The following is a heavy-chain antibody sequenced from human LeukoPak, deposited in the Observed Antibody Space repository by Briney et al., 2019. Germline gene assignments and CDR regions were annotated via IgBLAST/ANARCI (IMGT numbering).Heavy chain of an antibody. Sequence: ASMKVSCKASGYTFTSYYMHWVRQAPGQGLEWMGIINPSGGSTSYAQKFQGRVTMTRDMSTSTVYMELSNLRSEDTAVYYCARWSAWFGFTDYWGQGTLVTVSS. V-gene: IGHV1-46*01. J-gene: IGHJ4*02. CDR1: GYTFTSYY. CDR2: INPSGGST. D-gene: IGHD3-10*01. CDR3: ARWSAWFGFTDY.